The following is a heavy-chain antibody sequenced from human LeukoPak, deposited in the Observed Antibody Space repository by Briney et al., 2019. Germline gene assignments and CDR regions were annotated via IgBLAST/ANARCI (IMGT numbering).Heavy chain of an antibody. CDR2: ISGDGGST. CDR3: AKDRRRWELPDY. J-gene: IGHJ4*02. Sequence: PGGSLRLSCAASGFTFYDYAMHWGRQAPGKGLEWVSLISGDGGSTYYADSVKGRFTISRDNSKNSLYLQMNSLRTEDTALYYCAKDRRRWELPDYWGQGTLVTVSS. D-gene: IGHD2-15*01. V-gene: IGHV3-43*02. CDR1: GFTFYDYA.